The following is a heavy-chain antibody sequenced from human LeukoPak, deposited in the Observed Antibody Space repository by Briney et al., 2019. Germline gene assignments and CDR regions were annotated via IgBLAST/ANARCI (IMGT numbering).Heavy chain of an antibody. Sequence: SVKVFFKASGGTFSSYAISWVRQAPGQGLEWMGGIIPIFGTANYAQKFQGRVTITADESTSTAYMELSSLRSEDTAVYYCARGSHDSSGSPEGYWGQGTLVTVSS. D-gene: IGHD3-22*01. CDR2: IIPIFGTA. J-gene: IGHJ4*02. CDR3: ARGSHDSSGSPEGY. V-gene: IGHV1-69*01. CDR1: GGTFSSYA.